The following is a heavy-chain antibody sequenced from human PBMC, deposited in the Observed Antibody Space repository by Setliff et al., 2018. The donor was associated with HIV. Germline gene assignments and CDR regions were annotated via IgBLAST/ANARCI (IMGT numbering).Heavy chain of an antibody. V-gene: IGHV3-33*06. D-gene: IGHD1-1*01. CDR3: AKSGVRHHPSHDYYYYGMDV. CDR2: IWYDGSNK. J-gene: IGHJ6*02. Sequence: SLRLSCAASGFTFSSYGMHWVRQAPGKGLEWVAVIWYDGSNKYYADSVKGRFTIPRDNSKNMLYLQMNSLRAEDTAVYYCAKSGVRHHPSHDYYYYGMDVWGQGTVVTVSS. CDR1: GFTFSSYG.